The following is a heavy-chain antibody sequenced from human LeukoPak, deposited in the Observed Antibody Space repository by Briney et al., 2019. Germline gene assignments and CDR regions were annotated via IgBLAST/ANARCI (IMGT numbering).Heavy chain of an antibody. CDR1: GGTFSRYA. CDR3: ARVIRGSYIDY. V-gene: IGHV1-69*04. CDR2: IIPILGIA. Sequence: ASVKVSCKASGGTFSRYAISWVRQAPGQGLEWMGRIIPILGIANYAQKFQGRVTITADKSTSTAYMELSSLRSEDTAVYYCARVIRGSYIDYWGQGTLVTVSS. D-gene: IGHD3-10*01. J-gene: IGHJ4*02.